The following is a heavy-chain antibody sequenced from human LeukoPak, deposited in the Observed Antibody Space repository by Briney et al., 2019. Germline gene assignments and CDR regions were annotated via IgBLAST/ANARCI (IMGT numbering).Heavy chain of an antibody. CDR3: AKDSHYDILTGYSTYYYYYMDV. V-gene: IGHV3-33*06. J-gene: IGHJ6*03. CDR2: IWYDGSNK. Sequence: GRSLRLSCAASGFTFSSYGMHWVRQAPGKGLEWVAVIWYDGSNKYYADSVKGRFTISRDNSKNTLYLQMNSLRAEDTAVYYCAKDSHYDILTGYSTYYYYYMDVWGKGTTVTVSS. CDR1: GFTFSSYG. D-gene: IGHD3-9*01.